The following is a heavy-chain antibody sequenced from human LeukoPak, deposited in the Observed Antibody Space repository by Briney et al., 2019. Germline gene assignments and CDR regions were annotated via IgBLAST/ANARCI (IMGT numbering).Heavy chain of an antibody. CDR3: ARIGAAGTRYYFDY. J-gene: IGHJ4*02. Sequence: SETLSLTCIVSGASLSTYYGTWIQQAPGKGLEWIGYIFYSGGTNYNSSLKSRVTLSIDTSKNQFSLELTSVTAADTAVYYCARIGAAGTRYYFDYWSQGTLVTVSS. CDR2: IFYSGGT. V-gene: IGHV4-59*01. CDR1: GASLSTYY. D-gene: IGHD6-13*01.